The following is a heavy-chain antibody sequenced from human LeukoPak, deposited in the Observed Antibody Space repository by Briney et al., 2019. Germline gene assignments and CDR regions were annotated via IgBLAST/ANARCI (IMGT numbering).Heavy chain of an antibody. D-gene: IGHD1-26*01. CDR1: AFTFSSYR. CDR3: ARAGGSYCYDAFDI. Sequence: PGGSLRLSCAASAFTFSSYRMNWVRQAPGKGLEWVAVIWYDGSNKYYADSVKGRFTISRDNSKNTLYLQMNSLRAEDTAVYYCARAGGSYCYDAFDIWGQGTMVTVSS. CDR2: IWYDGSNK. V-gene: IGHV3-33*08. J-gene: IGHJ3*02.